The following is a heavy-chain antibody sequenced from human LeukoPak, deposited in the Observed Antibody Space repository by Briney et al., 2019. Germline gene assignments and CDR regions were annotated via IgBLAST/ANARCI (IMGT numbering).Heavy chain of an antibody. Sequence: TEGSLRLSCAASGFTFSSYSMNWVRQAPGKGLEWVSSISSISSYIYYADSVKGRFTVSRDNAKNSLYLQMDSLRAEDTAVYYCARDPSGTYYPRVSGALDIWGQGTMVTVSS. V-gene: IGHV3-21*01. J-gene: IGHJ3*02. CDR3: ARDPSGTYYPRVSGALDI. CDR1: GFTFSSYS. D-gene: IGHD1-26*01. CDR2: ISSISSYI.